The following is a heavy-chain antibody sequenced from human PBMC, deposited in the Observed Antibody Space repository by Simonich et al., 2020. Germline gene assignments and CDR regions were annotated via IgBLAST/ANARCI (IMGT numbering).Heavy chain of an antibody. CDR2: KKQDGSEN. J-gene: IGHJ6*03. CDR1: GFTFSSSW. V-gene: IGHV3-7*01. Sequence: EVQLVESGGGLVQPGGSLRLSCAASGFTFSSSWMSWVRQAPGKGLEWVANKKQDGSENYYVDSVKGRFTISRDNAKNSRYLQMNSLRAEDTAVYYCARDGLGTAYYYYMDVWGKGTTVTVSS. D-gene: IGHD7-27*01. CDR3: ARDGLGTAYYYYMDV.